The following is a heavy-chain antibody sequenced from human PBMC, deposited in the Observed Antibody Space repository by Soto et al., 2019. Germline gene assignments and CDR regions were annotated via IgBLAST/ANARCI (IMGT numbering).Heavy chain of an antibody. V-gene: IGHV4-4*02. Sequence: SETLSLTCAVSGGSISSSNWWSWVRQSPGKGLEWIGYTYQSGSAYYNPSLKSRVTISVDRSKNQFSLNLTSVTAADTAVYYCARDYYGMDVWGQGTTVTVSS. J-gene: IGHJ6*02. CDR3: ARDYYGMDV. CDR1: GGSISSSNW. CDR2: TYQSGSA.